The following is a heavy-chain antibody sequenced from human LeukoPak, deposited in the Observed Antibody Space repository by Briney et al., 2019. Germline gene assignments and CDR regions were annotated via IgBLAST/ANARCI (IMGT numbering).Heavy chain of an antibody. CDR2: INPNSGGT. Sequence: ASVKVSCKASGYTFTGYYMHWVRQAPGQGLEWMGWINPNSGGTNYAQKFQGRVTMTRDTSISTAYMELSRLKSDGTAVYYCARDRTGTVPGSYWGQGTLVTVSS. CDR1: GYTFTGYY. CDR3: ARDRTGTVPGSY. V-gene: IGHV1-2*02. J-gene: IGHJ4*02. D-gene: IGHD1-1*01.